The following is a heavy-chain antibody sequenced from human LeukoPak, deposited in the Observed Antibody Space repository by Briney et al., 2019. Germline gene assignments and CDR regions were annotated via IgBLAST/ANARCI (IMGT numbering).Heavy chain of an antibody. CDR1: GYTFTSYY. CDR2: INPSGGST. V-gene: IGHV1-46*01. J-gene: IGHJ5*02. CDR3: AREWTNSGIYNGFDP. D-gene: IGHD1-26*01. Sequence: AASVKVSCMPPGYTFTSYYLQWGRATLEQGLWWRGMINPSGGSTSYAQKFQGRVTMTRDTSTSTVYMELSSLRSEDTAVYYCAREWTNSGIYNGFDPWGQGTLVTVSS.